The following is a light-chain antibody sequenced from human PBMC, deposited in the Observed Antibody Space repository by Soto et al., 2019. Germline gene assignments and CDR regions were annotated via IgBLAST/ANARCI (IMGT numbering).Light chain of an antibody. Sequence: GERATLSCRASQSVSSSYLAWYQQRPGQAPRLLIYGASSRATGIPDRFSGSGSGTDFTLTISRLEPEDFAVYYCQQYGSSPPATFGQGTRLEI. V-gene: IGKV3-20*01. CDR2: GAS. CDR1: QSVSSSY. CDR3: QQYGSSPPAT. J-gene: IGKJ5*01.